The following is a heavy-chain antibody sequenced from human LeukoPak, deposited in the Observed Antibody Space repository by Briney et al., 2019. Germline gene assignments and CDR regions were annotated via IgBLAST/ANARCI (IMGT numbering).Heavy chain of an antibody. V-gene: IGHV1-69*13. J-gene: IGHJ5*02. Sequence: ASVKVSCKASGGTFSSYAISWVRQAPGQGLEWMGGIIPIFGTANYAQKFQGRVTITADESTSTAYMELSSLRSVDTAVYYCARDGCSSTSCYPGWFDPWGQGTLVTVS. D-gene: IGHD2-2*01. CDR1: GGTFSSYA. CDR2: IIPIFGTA. CDR3: ARDGCSSTSCYPGWFDP.